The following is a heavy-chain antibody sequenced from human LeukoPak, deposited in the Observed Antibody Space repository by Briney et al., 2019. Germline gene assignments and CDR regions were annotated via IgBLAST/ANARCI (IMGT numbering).Heavy chain of an antibody. CDR1: GFTFSSYS. Sequence: PGGSLRLSCAASGFTFSSYSMNWVRQAPGKGLEWVSSISSSSSYIYYADSVKGRFTISRDNAKNSLYLQMNSLRAEDTAVYYCARDAPYYDILTGYYTAAEYFQYWGQGTLVTVSS. CDR3: ARDAPYYDILTGYYTAAEYFQY. CDR2: ISSSSSYI. D-gene: IGHD3-9*01. V-gene: IGHV3-21*01. J-gene: IGHJ1*01.